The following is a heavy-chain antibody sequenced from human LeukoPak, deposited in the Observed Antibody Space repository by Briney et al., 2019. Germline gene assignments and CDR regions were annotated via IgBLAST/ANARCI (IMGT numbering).Heavy chain of an antibody. D-gene: IGHD2-21*02. CDR3: ARWTDCGGDCHILEY. CDR1: GGPISGYY. CDR2: LFYKRGA. Sequence: SEILSLTCSVSGGPISGYYWSWSRQAPGKGVEWIGNLFYKRGAWYKSSLKSRVTTSVDTSKNELSLTLTSVTAADTAVYYCARWTDCGGDCHILEYWGQGILVTVSS. J-gene: IGHJ4*02. V-gene: IGHV4-59*01.